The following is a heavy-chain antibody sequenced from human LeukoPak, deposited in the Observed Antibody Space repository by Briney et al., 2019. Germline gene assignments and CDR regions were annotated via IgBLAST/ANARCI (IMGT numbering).Heavy chain of an antibody. J-gene: IGHJ6*02. CDR3: AREPGWSGYYKTSYSYYGMDV. D-gene: IGHD3-3*01. V-gene: IGHV1-18*01. Sequence: ASVKVSCKASGYTFTSYGISWVRQAPGQGLEWMGWISAYNGNTNYAQKLQGRVTMTTDTSTSTAYMELRSLRSDDTAVYYCAREPGWSGYYKTSYSYYGMDVWGQGTTVTVSS. CDR2: ISAYNGNT. CDR1: GYTFTSYG.